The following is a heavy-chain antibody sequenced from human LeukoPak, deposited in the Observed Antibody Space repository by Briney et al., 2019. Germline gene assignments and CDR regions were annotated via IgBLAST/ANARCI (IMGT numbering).Heavy chain of an antibody. D-gene: IGHD6-19*01. CDR3: AREAVALYYFDY. J-gene: IGHJ4*02. CDR2: ISYDGSNK. CDR1: GFTFSSYG. Sequence: GRSLRLSCAASGFTFSSYGMHWVRQAPGKGLEWVAVISYDGSNKYYADSVKGRFTISRDNSKNTLYLQMNSLRAEDTAVYYCAREAVALYYFDYWGQGTLVTVSS. V-gene: IGHV3-30*03.